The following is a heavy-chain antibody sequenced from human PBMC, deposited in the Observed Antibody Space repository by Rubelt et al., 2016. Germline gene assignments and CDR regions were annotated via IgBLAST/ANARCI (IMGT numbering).Heavy chain of an antibody. CDR1: GFTFSSYG. V-gene: IGHV3-33*01. CDR2: IWYDGSNK. D-gene: IGHD1-26*01. Sequence: GGVVQPGRSLRLSCAASGFTFSSYGMHWVRQAPGKRLEWVAVIWYDGSNKYYADSVKGRFTISRDTSKNTLYLQMNSLRAEDTAVYYCARGGMGGTTGYFDYWGQGTLVTVSS. J-gene: IGHJ4*02. CDR3: ARGGMGGTTGYFDY.